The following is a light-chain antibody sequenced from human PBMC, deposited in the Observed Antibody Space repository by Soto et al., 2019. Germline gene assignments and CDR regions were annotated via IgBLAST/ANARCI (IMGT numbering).Light chain of an antibody. Sequence: QSALTQPRSVSGSPGQSVTISCTGTSSDVGGYNYVSWYQQHPGKAPKLMIYDVSKRPSGVPDRFSGSKSGNTASLTISGLQAEDEADYYCCSYAGSYIYVVFGGGTKLTV. V-gene: IGLV2-11*01. CDR3: CSYAGSYIYVV. J-gene: IGLJ2*01. CDR1: SSDVGGYNY. CDR2: DVS.